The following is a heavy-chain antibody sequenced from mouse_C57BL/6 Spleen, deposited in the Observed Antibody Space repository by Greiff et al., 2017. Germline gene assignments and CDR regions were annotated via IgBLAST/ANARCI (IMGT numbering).Heavy chain of an antibody. CDR1: GYTFTSYW. Sequence: QVQLQQPGAALVKPGASVKMSCKASGYTFTSYWITWVKQRPGQGLEWIGDIYPGSGSTNYNEKFKKKGTLTVDTSSSKAYMQVSSLTSEDSAVYYGARPGTGDYAMDYWGQGTSVTVSA. J-gene: IGHJ4*01. CDR3: ARPGTGDYAMDY. V-gene: IGHV1-55*01. CDR2: IYPGSGST. D-gene: IGHD3-3*01.